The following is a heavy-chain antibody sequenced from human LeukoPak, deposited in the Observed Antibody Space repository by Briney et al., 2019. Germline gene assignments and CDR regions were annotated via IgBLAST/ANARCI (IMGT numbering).Heavy chain of an antibody. Sequence: ASVKVSCKASGCTFTGYYMHWVRQVPGQGLEWMGWINPNSGGTNYAQKFQGWVTMTRDTSISTAYMELSRLRSDDTAVYYCARGSLPAAMEPDLTYWGQGTLVTVSS. D-gene: IGHD2-2*01. CDR1: GCTFTGYY. CDR2: INPNSGGT. V-gene: IGHV1-2*04. CDR3: ARGSLPAAMEPDLTY. J-gene: IGHJ4*02.